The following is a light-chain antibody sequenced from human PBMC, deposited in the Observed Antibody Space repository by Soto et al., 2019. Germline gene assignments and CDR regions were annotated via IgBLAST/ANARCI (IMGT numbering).Light chain of an antibody. V-gene: IGKV1-13*02. J-gene: IGKJ4*01. CDR2: DVS. CDR1: QGIRSA. CDR3: QQVNTYPALT. Sequence: AIQLTQSPSSLTATVGDRVTITCRASQGIRSALAWYQQKPGKSPNLLIYDVSSLESGVPSRFSGSGSGTDFTLTISSLPPEDFATYYCQQVNTYPALTFGGGTKVEIK.